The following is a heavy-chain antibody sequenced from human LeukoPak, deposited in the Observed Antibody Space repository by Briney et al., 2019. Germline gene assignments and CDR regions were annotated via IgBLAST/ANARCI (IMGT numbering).Heavy chain of an antibody. V-gene: IGHV3-48*01. Sequence: PGGSLRLSCATTGFIFSDYSMSWVRQAPGKGLEWLSFICTSRKTIYYADSVKGRFSVSRDNAKNSLYLQKNSLTGEDTAAYYCARGAAHSYGYFSAYWGKGILVIVSS. CDR2: ICTSRKTI. J-gene: IGHJ4*02. CDR1: GFIFSDYS. D-gene: IGHD3-22*01. CDR3: ARGAAHSYGYFSAY.